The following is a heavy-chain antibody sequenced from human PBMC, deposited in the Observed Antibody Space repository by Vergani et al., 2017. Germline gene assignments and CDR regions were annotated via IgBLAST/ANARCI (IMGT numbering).Heavy chain of an antibody. D-gene: IGHD5-18*01. CDR3: ARDRGIQLWLRGAFDY. Sequence: EVQLVESGGGLVQPGGSLRLSCAASGFTFSSYWMSCVRQAPGKGLEGVANIKQDGSEKYYVDSVKGRFTISRDNAKNSLYLQMNSLRAEDKAVYYCARDRGIQLWLRGAFDYWGQGTLVTVSS. V-gene: IGHV3-7*01. CDR2: IKQDGSEK. J-gene: IGHJ4*02. CDR1: GFTFSSYW.